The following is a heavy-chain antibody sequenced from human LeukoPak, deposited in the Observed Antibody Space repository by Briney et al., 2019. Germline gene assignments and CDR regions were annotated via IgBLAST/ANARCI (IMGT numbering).Heavy chain of an antibody. CDR3: ARGLTSGGSYLVDY. V-gene: IGHV4-34*01. Sequence: SETLSLTCAVYGGSFSGYYWSWIRRPPGKGLEWIGEINHSGSTNFNPSLKGRVTISVDTSKNQFSLELSSVTAADTAVYYCARGLTSGGSYLVDYWGQGTLVTVSS. J-gene: IGHJ4*02. CDR1: GGSFSGYY. CDR2: INHSGST. D-gene: IGHD1-26*01.